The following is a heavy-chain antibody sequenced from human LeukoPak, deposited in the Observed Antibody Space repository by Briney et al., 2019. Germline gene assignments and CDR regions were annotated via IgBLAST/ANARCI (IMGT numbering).Heavy chain of an antibody. D-gene: IGHD3-22*01. Sequence: AGGSLRLSCAASGFTFSDFYMSWIRQAPGKGLEWISYISSSGSSTNYADSVKGRFTISRDDAKNSLYLQMNNLGAEDTAVYYCARDLIHRSGEADYWGQGTLVTVSS. J-gene: IGHJ4*02. CDR3: ARDLIHRSGEADY. CDR1: GFTFSDFY. V-gene: IGHV3-11*05. CDR2: ISSSGSST.